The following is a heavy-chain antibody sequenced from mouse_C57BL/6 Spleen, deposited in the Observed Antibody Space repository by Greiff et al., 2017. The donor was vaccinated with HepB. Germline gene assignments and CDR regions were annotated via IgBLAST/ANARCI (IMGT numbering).Heavy chain of an antibody. V-gene: IGHV1-15*01. Sequence: VQLQQSGAELVRPGASVTLSCKASGYTFTDYEMHWVKQTPVHGLEWIGAIDPETGGTAYNQKFKGKAILTADKSSSTAYMELRSLTSEDSAVYYCTRRVYDPLYAMDYWGQGTSVTVSS. CDR2: IDPETGGT. J-gene: IGHJ4*01. CDR1: GYTFTDYE. CDR3: TRRVYDPLYAMDY. D-gene: IGHD2-3*01.